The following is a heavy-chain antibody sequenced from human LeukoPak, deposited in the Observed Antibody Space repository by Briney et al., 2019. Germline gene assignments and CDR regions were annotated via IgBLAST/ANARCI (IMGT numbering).Heavy chain of an antibody. V-gene: IGHV4-38-2*02. J-gene: IGHJ5*01. CDR2: VFYTGKT. Sequence: PSETLSLTCTVSGFSISDGYYWCWVRQPPGKGLEWIGSVFYTGKTYYNPSLKSRVTISVDTSKNQFALSLNSVTAADTAVYFCARLVGGEFDSWGQGSLVAVSA. CDR3: ARLVGGEFDS. CDR1: GFSISDGYY.